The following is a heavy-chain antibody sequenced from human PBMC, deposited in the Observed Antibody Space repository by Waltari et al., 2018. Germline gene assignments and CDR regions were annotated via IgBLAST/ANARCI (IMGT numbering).Heavy chain of an antibody. CDR1: RGPPSNINL. V-gene: IGHV4-4*02. Sequence: QVQLQESGPGLVKPSGTLSLTCGVSRGPPSNINLWNWIRQAPGEGLEWLGEIHRTGSRNYNPSLKSRLTMSVDKSNSQVSMKLKSLTAADTAVYYCATSSFVAVLDSWGQGTLVTVSS. D-gene: IGHD6-19*01. CDR3: ATSSFVAVLDS. J-gene: IGHJ4*02. CDR2: IHRTGSR.